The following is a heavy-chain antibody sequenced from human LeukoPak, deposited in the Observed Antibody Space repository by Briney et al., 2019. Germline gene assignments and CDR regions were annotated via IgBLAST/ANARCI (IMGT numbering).Heavy chain of an antibody. V-gene: IGHV3-9*01. Sequence: PGGTLRLSCAASGFTFDDYAMHWVRQAPGKGLEWVSGISWNSGSIGYADSVKGRFTISRDNSKNTLYLQMNSLRAEDTAVYYCAKGGPTIVVAGLLDYWGQGTLVTVSS. CDR1: GFTFDDYA. CDR2: ISWNSGSI. CDR3: AKGGPTIVVAGLLDY. J-gene: IGHJ4*02. D-gene: IGHD3-22*01.